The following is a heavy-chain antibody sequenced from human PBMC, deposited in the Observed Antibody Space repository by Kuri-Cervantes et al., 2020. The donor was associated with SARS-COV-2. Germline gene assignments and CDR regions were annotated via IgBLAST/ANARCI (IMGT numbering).Heavy chain of an antibody. D-gene: IGHD3-10*01. CDR3: ARGGRTRNSYYFDY. CDR2: IYTSGST. Sequence: SCTVSGGSISSGSYYWSWIRQPAGKGLEWIGRIYTSGSTNYNPSLKSRVTISVDKSKNQFSLKLSSVTAADTAVYYCARGGRTRNSYYFDYWGQGTLVTVSS. CDR1: GGSISSGSYY. J-gene: IGHJ4*02. V-gene: IGHV4-61*02.